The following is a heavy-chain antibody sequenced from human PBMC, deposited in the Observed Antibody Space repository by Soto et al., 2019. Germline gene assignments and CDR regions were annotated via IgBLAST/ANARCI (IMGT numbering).Heavy chain of an antibody. D-gene: IGHD6-19*01. CDR2: IKQDGNEK. Sequence: EVQLVESGGGLVQPGGSLRLSCAVSGFTFSDYWMSWVRQAPGKGLEWVANIKQDGNEKYYVDTVKGRFTISRDNAKNSLYLQMNRLRAEDRAVYYCARGLGSSGWYSPWEAFDIWGQGTMVTVSS. CDR3: ARGLGSSGWYSPWEAFDI. V-gene: IGHV3-7*01. CDR1: GFTFSDYW. J-gene: IGHJ3*02.